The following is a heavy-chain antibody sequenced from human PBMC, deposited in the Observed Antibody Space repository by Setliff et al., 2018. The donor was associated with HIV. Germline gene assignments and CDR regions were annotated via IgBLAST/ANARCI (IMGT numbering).Heavy chain of an antibody. V-gene: IGHV1-2*02. CDR3: ARDTGGLRMDRGVVSDY. D-gene: IGHD3-10*01. CDR2: INPNSGGT. CDR1: GYTFSDYY. Sequence: ASVKVSCKASGYTFSDYYMHWVRQAPGQGLEWMGWINPNSGGTNYAQKFQGRVNMTRDTSISTTYMELSRLRSDDTAVYYCARDTGGLRMDRGVVSDYWGQGTLVTVSS. J-gene: IGHJ4*02.